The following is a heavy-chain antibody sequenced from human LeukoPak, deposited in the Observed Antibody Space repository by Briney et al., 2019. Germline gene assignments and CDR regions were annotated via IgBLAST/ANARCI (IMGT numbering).Heavy chain of an antibody. J-gene: IGHJ4*02. CDR3: AKLPNYYDSSGYLFY. D-gene: IGHD3-22*01. Sequence: GGSLRLSCAASGFTFSSYAMSWVRQAPGKGLEWVSAISGSGGSTYYADSVKGRFTISRDNSKNTLYLQMNTLTAEDTAVYYCAKLPNYYDSSGYLFYWGQGTLVTVSS. CDR1: GFTFSSYA. V-gene: IGHV3-23*01. CDR2: ISGSGGST.